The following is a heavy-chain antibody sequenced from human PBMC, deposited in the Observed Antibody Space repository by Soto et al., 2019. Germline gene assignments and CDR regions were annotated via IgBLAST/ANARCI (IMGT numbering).Heavy chain of an antibody. CDR2: INPSGGST. Sequence: XSVKVSCKASGYTFTSYYMHWVRQAPGQGLEWMGIINPSGGSTSYAQKFQGRVTMTRDTSTSTVYMELSSLRPEDTAVYYCARAYIGGRWLQDYWGQGTLITVSS. CDR1: GYTFTSYY. J-gene: IGHJ4*02. CDR3: ARAYIGGRWLQDY. V-gene: IGHV1-46*01. D-gene: IGHD5-12*01.